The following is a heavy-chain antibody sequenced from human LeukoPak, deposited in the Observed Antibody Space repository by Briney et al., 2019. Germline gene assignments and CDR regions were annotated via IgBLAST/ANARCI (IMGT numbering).Heavy chain of an antibody. CDR2: IKQDGSEK. CDR1: GFTFSSYW. D-gene: IGHD3-16*02. CDR3: ARGSPGDDYVWGSYRY. Sequence: GGSLRLSCAASGFTFSSYWMSWVRQAPGKGLEWVANIKQDGSEKYYVDSVKGRFTISRDNAKNSLYLQMNSLRAEDTAVYYCARGSPGDDYVWGSYRYWGQGTLVTVSS. V-gene: IGHV3-7*01. J-gene: IGHJ4*02.